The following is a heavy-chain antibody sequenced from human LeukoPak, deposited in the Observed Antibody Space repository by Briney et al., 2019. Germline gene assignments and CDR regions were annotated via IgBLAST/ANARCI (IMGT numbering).Heavy chain of an antibody. CDR3: ATHILTGYYPKYYFDY. CDR2: FDPEDGET. J-gene: IGHJ4*02. Sequence: ASVKVSCKVSGYTLTELSMHWVRQAPGKGLEWMGGFDPEDGETIYAQKFQGRVTMTADTPTDTAYMELSSLSSEATAVSYCATHILTGYYPKYYFDYWGQGTLVTVSS. D-gene: IGHD3-9*01. CDR1: GYTLTELS. V-gene: IGHV1-24*01.